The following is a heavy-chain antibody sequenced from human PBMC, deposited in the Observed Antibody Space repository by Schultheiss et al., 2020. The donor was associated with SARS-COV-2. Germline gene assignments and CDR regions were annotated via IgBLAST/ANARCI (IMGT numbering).Heavy chain of an antibody. V-gene: IGHV3-NL1*01. Sequence: GGSLRLSCAASGFTFSSYGMHWVRQAPGKGLEWVAVIYSGGSTYYADSVKGRFTISRDNSKNTLYLQMNSLRAEDTAVYYCARGHIAAAGTEYYYYGMDVWGQGTTVTVSS. CDR1: GFTFSSYG. D-gene: IGHD6-13*01. CDR2: IYSGGST. CDR3: ARGHIAAAGTEYYYYGMDV. J-gene: IGHJ6*02.